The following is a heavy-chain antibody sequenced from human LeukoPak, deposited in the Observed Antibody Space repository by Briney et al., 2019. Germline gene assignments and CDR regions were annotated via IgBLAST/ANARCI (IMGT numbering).Heavy chain of an antibody. CDR1: GGSINSYY. Sequence: SETLSLACTVSGGSINSYYWSWIRQPAGQGLEWIGRISVTDGTSYDPSLKSRVTMSIDTSRNQFSLKLNPVTAADTAVYYCARIRRDGSDWYADDSWGQGILVTVSS. CDR2: ISVTDGT. V-gene: IGHV4-4*07. D-gene: IGHD6-19*01. CDR3: ARIRRDGSDWYADDS. J-gene: IGHJ4*02.